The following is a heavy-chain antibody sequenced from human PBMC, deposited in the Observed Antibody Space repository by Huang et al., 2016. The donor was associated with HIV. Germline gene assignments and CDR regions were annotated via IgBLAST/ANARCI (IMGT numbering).Heavy chain of an antibody. Sequence: EVQLLESGGGLVQPGGSLRLSCAASGFTFSSSVMSWVGQAPGKGLEWVSSITGRGSSSYYADSVKGRFTITRDNSKNTLYLQMNSLRAEDTAIYYCAKADSGAAAGSLVDYWGQGTLVTVSS. CDR2: ITGRGSSS. D-gene: IGHD6-13*01. V-gene: IGHV3-23*01. J-gene: IGHJ4*02. CDR1: GFTFSSSV. CDR3: AKADSGAAAGSLVDY.